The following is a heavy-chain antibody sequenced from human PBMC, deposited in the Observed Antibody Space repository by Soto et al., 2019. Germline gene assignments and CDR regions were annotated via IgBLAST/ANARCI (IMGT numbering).Heavy chain of an antibody. CDR3: ARDQVVLLWFVGPTNGKDV. D-gene: IGHD3-10*01. CDR1: GYTFTSYG. CDR2: SSAYNVNK. Sequence: QVQLVQSGAEVKKPGASVKVSCKASGYTFTSYGISWVRQAPGQGLEWMGWSSAYNVNKNYAQKLHGRVTITTDTSTNTAYMELRSLRSDDTAVYYCARDQVVLLWFVGPTNGKDVWGQGTTVTVSS. J-gene: IGHJ6*02. V-gene: IGHV1-18*01.